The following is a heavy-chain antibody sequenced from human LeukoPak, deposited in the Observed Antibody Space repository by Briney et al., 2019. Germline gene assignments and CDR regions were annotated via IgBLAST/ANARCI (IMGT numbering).Heavy chain of an antibody. CDR2: ITYNGDDR. CDR1: GFXFSSYA. Sequence: GGSLRLSCAVSGFXFSSYAIGWVRQAPGKGLEWVAGITYNGDDRNYADSVKGRFTISRDNSKNTLDLQMNSLRAEDTALYYCARDGSWGWAQYDHWGQGILVTVSS. V-gene: IGHV3-23*01. CDR3: ARDGSWGWAQYDH. J-gene: IGHJ4*02. D-gene: IGHD5-24*01.